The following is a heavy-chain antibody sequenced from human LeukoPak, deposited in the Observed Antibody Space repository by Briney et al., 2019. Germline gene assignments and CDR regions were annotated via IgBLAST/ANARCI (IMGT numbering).Heavy chain of an antibody. CDR2: VDHTGST. CDR3: ARGRVSSSTWYSTYYYYFYMDV. CDR1: GGSITMYY. V-gene: IGHV4-59*01. D-gene: IGHD4-11*01. Sequence: SETLSLTCIVSGGSITMYYWTWIRQPPGKGLEWIGYVDHTGSTNFNTSLNGRVSISRDTSKDLLSLRLRSVTAADTAGYFCARGRVSSSTWYSTYYYYFYMDVWGKGTTVTVSS. J-gene: IGHJ6*03.